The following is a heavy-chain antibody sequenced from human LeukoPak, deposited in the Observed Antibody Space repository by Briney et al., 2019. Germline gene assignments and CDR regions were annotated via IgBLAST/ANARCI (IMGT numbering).Heavy chain of an antibody. CDR1: GDSVASGGYY. V-gene: IGHV4-61*08. Sequence: PETLSLTCTVSGDSVASGGYYWNWIRQPPGKGLEWIGYIYYSVSTNYNLSLKSRVTISLDTSENQFSLKLTSVTAADTAVYYCARGGRGRNWFDPWGQGTLVTVSS. J-gene: IGHJ5*02. D-gene: IGHD3-10*01. CDR3: ARGGRGRNWFDP. CDR2: IYYSVST.